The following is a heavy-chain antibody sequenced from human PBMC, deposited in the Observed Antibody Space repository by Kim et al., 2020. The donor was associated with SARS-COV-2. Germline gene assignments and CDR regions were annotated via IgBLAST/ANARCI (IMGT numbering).Heavy chain of an antibody. CDR2: IKSDGSST. CDR3: AKAVPLGSGGRMYY. D-gene: IGHD6-25*01. J-gene: IGHJ4*01. Sequence: GGSLRLSCAASGFTFSSYGMHWVRQAPGKGLVWVSRIKSDGSSTNYADSVKGRFTISRDNAKNTLYLQMNSLRAEDTAVYYCAKAVPLGSGGRMYY. CDR1: GFTFSSYG. V-gene: IGHV3-74*01.